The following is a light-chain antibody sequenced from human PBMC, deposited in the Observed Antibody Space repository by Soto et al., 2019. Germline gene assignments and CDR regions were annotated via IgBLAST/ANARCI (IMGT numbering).Light chain of an antibody. CDR3: CSYTSSSVV. CDR1: SSDVGGYNY. CDR2: DVS. J-gene: IGLJ2*01. Sequence: QSALTQPPSVSGSPGQSITISCTGTSSDVGGYNYVSWYQQHPGKAPKLMIYDVSNRPSGVSNRFSGSKSGNTASLTISGLQAEDEADYYCCSYTSSSVVFGGGTKVTVL. V-gene: IGLV2-14*01.